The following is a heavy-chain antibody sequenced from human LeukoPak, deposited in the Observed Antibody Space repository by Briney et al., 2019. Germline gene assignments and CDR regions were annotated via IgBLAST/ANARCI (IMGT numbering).Heavy chain of an antibody. CDR1: GYTFTGYY. J-gene: IGHJ5*02. V-gene: IGHV1-2*02. CDR3: ARDMVRGVRGVNWFDP. CDR2: INPNSGGT. Sequence: VASVKVSCKASGYTFTGYYMHWVRQAPGQGLEWMGWINPNSGGTNYAQKFQGRVTMTRDTSISTAYMELSRLRSDDAAVYYCARDMVRGVRGVNWFDPWGQGTLVTVSS. D-gene: IGHD3-10*01.